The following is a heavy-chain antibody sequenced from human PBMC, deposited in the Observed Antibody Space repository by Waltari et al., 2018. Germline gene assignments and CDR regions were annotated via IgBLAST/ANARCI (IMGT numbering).Heavy chain of an antibody. Sequence: QVQLVQSGAEVKKPGSSVKVSCKASGGTFSSYAISWVRPAPGQGLEWMGRIIPIFGTANYAQKFQGRVTITADKSTSTAYMELSSLRSEDTAVYYCASGVVVPAWYYYYYMDVWGKGTTVTISS. D-gene: IGHD2-2*01. CDR1: GGTFSSYA. J-gene: IGHJ6*03. V-gene: IGHV1-69*13. CDR2: IIPIFGTA. CDR3: ASGVVVPAWYYYYYMDV.